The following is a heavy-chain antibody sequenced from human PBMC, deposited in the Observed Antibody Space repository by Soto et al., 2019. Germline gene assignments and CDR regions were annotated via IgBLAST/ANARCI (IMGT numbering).Heavy chain of an antibody. V-gene: IGHV4-59*12. D-gene: IGHD4-17*01. Sequence: PSETLSLTCTVFGGSISSYYWSWIRQPPGKGLEWIGYIYYSGSTNYNPSLKSRVTTSVDTSKNQFSLKLSSVTAADTAVYYCARGYYGDYLLNYYYYMDVWGKGTTVT. J-gene: IGHJ6*03. CDR1: GGSISSYY. CDR3: ARGYYGDYLLNYYYYMDV. CDR2: IYYSGST.